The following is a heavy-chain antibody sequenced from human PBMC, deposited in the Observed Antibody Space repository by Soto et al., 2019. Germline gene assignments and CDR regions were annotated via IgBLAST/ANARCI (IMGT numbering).Heavy chain of an antibody. CDR2: IGDSSRAI. J-gene: IGHJ4*02. V-gene: IGHV3-48*02. D-gene: IGHD4-17*01. CDR1: GFTFSSYC. CDR3: ARAALYGYDY. Sequence: EVQLVESGGGLVQRGGSLRLSCAASGFTFSSYCMNWVRQAPGKGLEWVSYIGDSSRAIYYADSVKGRFTIFRDNAKNSLYLQMNSLRDEDTAVYYCARAALYGYDYWGQGTLVTVSS.